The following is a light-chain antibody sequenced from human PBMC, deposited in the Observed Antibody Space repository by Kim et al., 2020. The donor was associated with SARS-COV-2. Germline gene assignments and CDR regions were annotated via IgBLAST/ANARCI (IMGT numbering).Light chain of an antibody. V-gene: IGLV2-14*01. J-gene: IGLJ3*02. CDR2: DVS. Sequence: QSALTQPASVSGSPGQSITISCTGSSSDVGGYKYVSWYQQHPGKAPKLVIYDVSKRPSGASYRFSGSKSGNTASLTISGLQAGDEADYYCSSYTSGNTWVFGGGTKLTVL. CDR3: SSYTSGNTWV. CDR1: SSDVGGYKY.